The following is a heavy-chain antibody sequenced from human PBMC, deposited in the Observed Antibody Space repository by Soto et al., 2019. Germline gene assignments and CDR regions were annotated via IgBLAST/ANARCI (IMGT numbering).Heavy chain of an antibody. CDR1: GGTFSSYA. D-gene: IGHD2-15*01. CDR2: IIPIFGTA. CDR3: ARGWCSGGSCTTGGMDV. V-gene: IGHV1-69*13. J-gene: IGHJ6*02. Sequence: SVKVSCKASGGTFSSYAISWVRQAPGQGLEWMGGIIPIFGTANYAQKFQGRVTITADESTSTAYMELSSLRSEDTAVYYCARGWCSGGSCTTGGMDVWGQGTTVTVSS.